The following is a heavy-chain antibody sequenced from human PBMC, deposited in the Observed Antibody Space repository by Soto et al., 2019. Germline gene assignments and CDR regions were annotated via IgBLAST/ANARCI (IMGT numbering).Heavy chain of an antibody. CDR2: ISSSGTTV. J-gene: IGHJ4*02. CDR1: GFTFSSYS. Sequence: GGSLRPSCAASGFTFSSYSMNCVRQAPGKGLEWVSYISSSGTTVYYADSVRGRFTISRDNAKNSLYLQMNSLRDDDTAVYYCARGSSNWAYYFDFWGQGTLVTVSS. V-gene: IGHV3-48*02. CDR3: ARGSSNWAYYFDF. D-gene: IGHD6-13*01.